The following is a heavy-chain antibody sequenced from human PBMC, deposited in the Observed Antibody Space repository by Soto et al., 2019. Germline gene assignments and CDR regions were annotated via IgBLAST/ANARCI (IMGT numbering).Heavy chain of an antibody. D-gene: IGHD3-22*01. CDR3: ARNGDSSDYRGWFDP. J-gene: IGHJ5*02. CDR2: IYSGGTT. CDR1: GFTFSNAW. V-gene: IGHV3-66*01. Sequence: GGSLRLSCAASGFTFSNAWMNWVRQAPGKGLEWVSVIYSGGTTYYADSVKGRFTISRDNSKNTLYLQMNSLRAEDTAVYYCARNGDSSDYRGWFDPWGQGT.